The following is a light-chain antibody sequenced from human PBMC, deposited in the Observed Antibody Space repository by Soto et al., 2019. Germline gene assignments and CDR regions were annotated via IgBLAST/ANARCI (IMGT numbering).Light chain of an antibody. CDR3: QQYNAYSPTWT. Sequence: DIQMTQSPSTLSASVGDRVTITCRASQSINNWLAWYQQKPGKAPKLLIYKASSLDSGVPSRFSGSGSGTEFTLTISSLQPEDFATYYCQQYNAYSPTWTFVQGTKVEIK. V-gene: IGKV1-5*03. J-gene: IGKJ1*01. CDR1: QSINNW. CDR2: KAS.